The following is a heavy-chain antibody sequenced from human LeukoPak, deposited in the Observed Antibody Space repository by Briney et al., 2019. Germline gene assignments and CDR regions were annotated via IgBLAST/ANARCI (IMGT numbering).Heavy chain of an antibody. CDR2: MNPNSGNT. CDR3: ARGRGYCSSTSCYYFDY. CDR1: GYTFTSYD. J-gene: IGHJ4*02. V-gene: IGHV1-8*01. Sequence: VASVKVSCKASGYTFTSYDINWVRQATGQGLEWMGWMNPNSGNTGYAQKFQGRVTMTRNTSISTAYMELSSLRSEDTAVYYCARGRGYCSSTSCYYFDYWGQGTLVTASS. D-gene: IGHD2-2*01.